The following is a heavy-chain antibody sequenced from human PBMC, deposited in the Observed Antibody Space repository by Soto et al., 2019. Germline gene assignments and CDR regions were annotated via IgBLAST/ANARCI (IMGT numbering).Heavy chain of an antibody. CDR2: INHSGST. V-gene: IGHV4-34*01. D-gene: IGHD6-13*01. CDR3: ARDGTLRSRYTIDY. J-gene: IGHJ4*02. Sequence: KTTDTLSLTCAVYGGSFSGYYWSWIRQPPGKGLEWMGEINHSGSTNYNPSLKSRVTISVDTSKNQFSLKLSSVTAADTAVYYCARDGTLRSRYTIDYWGQGTLVTVSS. CDR1: GGSFSGYY.